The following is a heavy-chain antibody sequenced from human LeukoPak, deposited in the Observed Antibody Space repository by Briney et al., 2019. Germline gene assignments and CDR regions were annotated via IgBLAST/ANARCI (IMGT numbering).Heavy chain of an antibody. CDR2: INSDGSST. V-gene: IGHV3-74*01. J-gene: IGHJ4*02. D-gene: IGHD5-24*01. CDR1: GFTFSNVW. CDR3: ANEMATIRVTFDY. Sequence: GGSLRLSCAASGFTFSNVWMNWVRQAPGKGLVWVSRINSDGSSTSYADSVKGRFAISRDNAKNTLYLQMNSLRAEDTAVYYCANEMATIRVTFDYWGQGTLVTVSS.